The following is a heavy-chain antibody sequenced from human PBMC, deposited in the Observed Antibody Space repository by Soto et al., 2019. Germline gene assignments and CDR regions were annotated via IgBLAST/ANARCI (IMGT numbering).Heavy chain of an antibody. D-gene: IGHD5-12*01. J-gene: IGHJ4*02. CDR2: IYHSGST. CDR1: SGSISSSNW. CDR3: AKDLSGYDYYFDY. Sequence: PSESLSLTCAVSSGSISSSNWWSWVRQPPGKGLEWIGEIYHSGSTNYNPSLKSRVTMSVDKSKNQFSLKLSSVTAADTAVYYCAKDLSGYDYYFDYWGQGTLVTVSS. V-gene: IGHV4-4*02.